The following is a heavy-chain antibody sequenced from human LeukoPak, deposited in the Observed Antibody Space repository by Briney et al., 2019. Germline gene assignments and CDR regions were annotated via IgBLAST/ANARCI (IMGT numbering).Heavy chain of an antibody. V-gene: IGHV1-2*02. CDR3: ACRDGYNYHYFDY. CDR1: GYTFTGYY. J-gene: IGHJ4*02. Sequence: PLASVKVSCKASGYTFTGYYMHWVRQAPGQGLEWMGWINPNSGGTNYAQKFQGRVTMTRDTSISTAYMELSRLRSDDTAVYYCACRDGYNYHYFDYWGQGTLVTVSS. CDR2: INPNSGGT. D-gene: IGHD5-24*01.